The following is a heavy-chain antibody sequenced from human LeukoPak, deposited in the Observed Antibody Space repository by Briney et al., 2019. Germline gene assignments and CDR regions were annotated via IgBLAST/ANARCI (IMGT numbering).Heavy chain of an antibody. CDR3: ARHPVTGELPFDY. CDR2: IYYSGST. D-gene: IGHD1-26*01. Sequence: SETLSLTCTVSGGSISSYYWSWIRQPPGKGLEWIGYIYYSGSTNYNPSLKSRVTISVDTSKNQFSLELSSVTAADTAVYYCARHPVTGELPFDYWGQGTLVTVSS. CDR1: GGSISSYY. J-gene: IGHJ4*02. V-gene: IGHV4-59*08.